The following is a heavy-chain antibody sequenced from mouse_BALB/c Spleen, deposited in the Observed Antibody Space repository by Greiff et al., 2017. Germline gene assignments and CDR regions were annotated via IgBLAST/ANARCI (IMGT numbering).Heavy chain of an antibody. CDR2: INSNGGST. D-gene: IGHD1-1*01. CDR3: ARPRYGSSYWFAY. Sequence: EVQLVESGGGLVQPGGSLKLSCAASGFTFSSYYMSWVRQTPEKRLELVAAINSNGGSTYYPDTVKGRFTISRDNAKNTLYLQMSSLKSEDTALYYCARPRYGSSYWFAYWGQGTLVTVSA. CDR1: GFTFSSYY. J-gene: IGHJ3*01. V-gene: IGHV5-6-2*01.